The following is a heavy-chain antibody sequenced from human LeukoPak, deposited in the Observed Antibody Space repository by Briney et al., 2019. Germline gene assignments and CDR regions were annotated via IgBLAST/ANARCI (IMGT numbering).Heavy chain of an antibody. CDR1: GYTFSSYP. CDR2: IDTNTGNP. J-gene: IGHJ4*02. V-gene: IGHV7-4-1*02. Sequence: ASVKVSCKASGYTFSSYPMIWVRQAPGQGLEWMGWIDTNTGNPSNAQGFTGRFVFSLDTSVSTTFLYINNLKADDTAVYYCARGGGARLRYPFDYWGQGTLITVSS. D-gene: IGHD3-16*01. CDR3: ARGGGARLRYPFDY.